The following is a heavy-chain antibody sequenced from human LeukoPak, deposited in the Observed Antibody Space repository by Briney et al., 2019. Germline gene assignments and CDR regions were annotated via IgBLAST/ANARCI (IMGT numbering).Heavy chain of an antibody. Sequence: WETLSLTCAVYGGSFSGYYWSWIRQPPGKGLEWIGEINHSGSTNYNPSLKSRVTISVDTSKNQFSLKLSSVTAADTAVYYCARLPLIITIFGVVPGRGFDYWGQGTLVTVSS. D-gene: IGHD3-3*01. CDR2: INHSGST. CDR1: GGSFSGYY. V-gene: IGHV4-34*01. J-gene: IGHJ4*02. CDR3: ARLPLIITIFGVVPGRGFDY.